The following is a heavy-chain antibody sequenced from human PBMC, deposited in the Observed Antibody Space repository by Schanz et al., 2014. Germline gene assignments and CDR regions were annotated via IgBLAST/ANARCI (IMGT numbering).Heavy chain of an antibody. Sequence: EVQLVESGGGLVQPGGSLRLSCAASGFSVGNKYMNWVRQAPGKGLEWVSFIYIGGNTYYADSVKGRFTISRDNSKNTMYIQMNSLRAEDTAVYYCARDSFFAFDYWGQGTLVTVSS. CDR1: GFSVGNKY. J-gene: IGHJ4*02. CDR3: ARDSFFAFDY. CDR2: IYIGGNT. V-gene: IGHV3-66*01. D-gene: IGHD3-3*01.